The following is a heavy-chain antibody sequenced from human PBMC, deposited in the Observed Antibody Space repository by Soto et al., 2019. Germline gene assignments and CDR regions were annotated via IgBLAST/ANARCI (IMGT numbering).Heavy chain of an antibody. V-gene: IGHV3-30-3*01. CDR2: ISYDGNIK. J-gene: IGHJ4*02. CDR3: ARDQHSGGYYFDS. CDR1: GFTFSTYA. D-gene: IGHD3-22*01. Sequence: QVQLVESGGGVVQPGRSLRLSCAASGFTFSTYAVHWVRQAPGKGLEWVAVISYDGNIKYYADSVKGRFTISRDNSKNTLYLQMNSLRPEDTAVHYCARDQHSGGYYFDSWGQGTLVTVSS.